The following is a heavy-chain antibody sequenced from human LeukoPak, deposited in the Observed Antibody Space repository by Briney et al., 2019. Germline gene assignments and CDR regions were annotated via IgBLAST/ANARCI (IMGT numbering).Heavy chain of an antibody. V-gene: IGHV1-18*01. CDR3: ARVGMTTVTGWFDP. CDR2: ISAYNGNT. Sequence: ASVKVSCKASGYTVTTYGINWVRQAPGQGLEWMGWISAYNGNTNYAQKLQGRVTMTTDTSTSTAYMELRSLRSDDTAVYYCARVGMTTVTGWFDPWGQGTLVTVSS. D-gene: IGHD4-17*01. CDR1: GYTVTTYG. J-gene: IGHJ5*02.